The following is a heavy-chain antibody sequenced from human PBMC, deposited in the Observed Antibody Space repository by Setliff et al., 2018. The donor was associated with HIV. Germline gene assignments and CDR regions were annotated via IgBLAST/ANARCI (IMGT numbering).Heavy chain of an antibody. V-gene: IGHV4-39*07. CDR3: ARAIRLLSRGSGSHHAFDI. D-gene: IGHD3-10*01. Sequence: SETLSLTCTVSGGSISSSSYYWGWIRQPPGKGLEWIGSIYYSGSTYYNPSLKSRVTISEDTSKNQFSLKLSSVTAADTAVYYCARAIRLLSRGSGSHHAFDIWGQGTMVTVSS. J-gene: IGHJ3*02. CDR2: IYYSGST. CDR1: GGSISSSSYY.